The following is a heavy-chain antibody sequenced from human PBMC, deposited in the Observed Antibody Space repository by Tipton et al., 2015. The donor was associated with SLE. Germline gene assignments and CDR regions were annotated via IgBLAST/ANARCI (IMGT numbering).Heavy chain of an antibody. J-gene: IGHJ2*01. CDR2: INHSGST. Sequence: TLSLTCAVYGGSFSGYYWSWIRQPPGKGLEWIGEINHSGSTNYNPSLKSRVTISVDTSKNQFSLKLSSVTAADTAVYYCARQTSYGWYFELWGRGIFVTVSS. CDR1: GGSFSGYY. V-gene: IGHV4-34*01. D-gene: IGHD3-16*01. CDR3: ARQTSYGWYFEL.